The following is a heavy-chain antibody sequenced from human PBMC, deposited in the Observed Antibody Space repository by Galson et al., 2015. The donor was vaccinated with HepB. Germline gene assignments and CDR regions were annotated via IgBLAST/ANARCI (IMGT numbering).Heavy chain of an antibody. V-gene: IGHV3-9*01. CDR2: ISWNSGSI. Sequence: SLRLSCAASGFTFDDYAMHWVRQAPGKGLEWVSGISWNSGSIGYADSVKGRFTISRDNAKNSLYLQMNSLRAEDTALYYCVLWFGESSDYYYYYGMDVWGQGTTVTVSS. CDR3: VLWFGESSDYYYYYGMDV. D-gene: IGHD3-10*01. CDR1: GFTFDDYA. J-gene: IGHJ6*02.